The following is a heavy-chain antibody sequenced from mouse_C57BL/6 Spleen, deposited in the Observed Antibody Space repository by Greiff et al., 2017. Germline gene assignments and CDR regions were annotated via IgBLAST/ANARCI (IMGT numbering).Heavy chain of an antibody. CDR1: GYSITSGYY. Sequence: EVKLQESGPGLVKPSQSLSLTCSVTGYSITSGYYWNWIRQFPGNKLEWMGYISYDGSNNYNPSLKNRISITRDTSKNQFFLKLNSVTTEDTATYYCARGSNYGYWYFDVWGTGTTVTVSS. CDR3: ARGSNYGYWYFDV. J-gene: IGHJ1*03. CDR2: ISYDGSN. D-gene: IGHD2-5*01. V-gene: IGHV3-6*01.